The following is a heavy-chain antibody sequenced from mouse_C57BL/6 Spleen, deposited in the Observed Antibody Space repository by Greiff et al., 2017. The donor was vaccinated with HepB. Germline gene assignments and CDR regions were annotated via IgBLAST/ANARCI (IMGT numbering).Heavy chain of an antibody. CDR3: ARGGTGTAFAY. J-gene: IGHJ3*01. Sequence: QVQLQQSGAELARPGASVKLSCKASGYTFTSYGISWVKQRTGQGLEWIGEIYPRSGNTYYNEKFKGKATLTADKSSSTAYMELRSLTSEDSAVYFCARGGTGTAFAYWGQGTLVTVSA. CDR1: GYTFTSYG. D-gene: IGHD4-1*01. CDR2: IYPRSGNT. V-gene: IGHV1-81*01.